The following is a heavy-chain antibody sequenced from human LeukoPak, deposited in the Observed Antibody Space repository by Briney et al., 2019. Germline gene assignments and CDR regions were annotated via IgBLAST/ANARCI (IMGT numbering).Heavy chain of an antibody. Sequence: GGSLRLSCAASGFTFSSYAMSWVRQAPGKGLEWVSGISGSGGSTYYADPVKGRFTISRDNSKNTLYLQMNSLRAEDTAVYYCAREEGPYVVSSTYFDYWGQGTLVTVSS. D-gene: IGHD2-2*01. CDR1: GFTFSSYA. CDR2: ISGSGGST. V-gene: IGHV3-23*01. J-gene: IGHJ4*02. CDR3: AREEGPYVVSSTYFDY.